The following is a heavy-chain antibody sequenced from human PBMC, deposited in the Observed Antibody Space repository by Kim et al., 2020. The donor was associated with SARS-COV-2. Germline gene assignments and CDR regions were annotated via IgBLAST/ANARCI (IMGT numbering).Heavy chain of an antibody. CDR3: ARDYRETYYYDSSGPDAFDI. V-gene: IGHV3-11*06. Sequence: RFTISRDNAKNSLYLQMNSLRAEDTAVYYCARDYRETYYYDSSGPDAFDIWGQGTMVTVSS. J-gene: IGHJ3*02. D-gene: IGHD3-22*01.